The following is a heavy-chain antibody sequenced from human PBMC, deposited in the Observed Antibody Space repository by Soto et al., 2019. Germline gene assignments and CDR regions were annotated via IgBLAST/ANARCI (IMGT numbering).Heavy chain of an antibody. Sequence: VQLVQSGAEVKKPGDSVKVSCKASGYTFSDYDINWVRQAAGQGLEWMGWMNPYSGNTGYAQKFQGRVTMTTDTSITTAYLELSSLTFEDTAIYYCARGRFRRTWFDPWGQGTLVTVSS. CDR2: MNPYSGNT. CDR3: ARGRFRRTWFDP. J-gene: IGHJ5*02. D-gene: IGHD3-16*01. CDR1: GYTFSDYD. V-gene: IGHV1-8*01.